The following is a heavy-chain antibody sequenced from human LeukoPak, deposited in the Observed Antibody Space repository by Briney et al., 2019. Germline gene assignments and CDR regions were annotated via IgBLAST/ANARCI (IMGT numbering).Heavy chain of an antibody. CDR1: GGTFSSYA. J-gene: IGHJ4*02. Sequence: GASVKVSCKASGGTFSSYAISWVRQAPGQGLEWMGRIIPILGIANYAQKFQGRVTITADKSTSTAYMELSSLRSEDTAVYYCARETRRGDYGDPVDYWGQGTLVTVSS. CDR2: IIPILGIA. D-gene: IGHD4-17*01. CDR3: ARETRRGDYGDPVDY. V-gene: IGHV1-69*04.